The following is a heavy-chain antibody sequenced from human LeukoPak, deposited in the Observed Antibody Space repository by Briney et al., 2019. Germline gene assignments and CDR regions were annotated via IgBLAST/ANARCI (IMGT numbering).Heavy chain of an antibody. CDR2: IKSKTDGGTT. CDR1: GFTFSNAW. CDR3: TTPRYYGSGSYGFDAFDI. D-gene: IGHD3-10*01. Sequence: PGGSLRLSCAASGFTFSNAWMSWVRQAPGKGLEWVGRIKSKTDGGTTDYAAPVKGRFTISRDDSKNTLYLQMNSLKTEDTAVYYCTTPRYYGSGSYGFDAFDIWGQGTMVTVSS. J-gene: IGHJ3*02. V-gene: IGHV3-15*01.